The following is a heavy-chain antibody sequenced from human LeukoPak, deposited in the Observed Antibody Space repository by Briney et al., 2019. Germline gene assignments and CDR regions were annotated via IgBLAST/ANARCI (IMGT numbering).Heavy chain of an antibody. CDR3: ARLGNHVWGSYRDYYFDY. V-gene: IGHV3-48*03. CDR2: ISSSGSTI. Sequence: GGSLRLSCAASGFTFSSYEMNWVRQAPGKGLEWVSYISSSGSTIYYADSVRGRFTISRDNAKNSLYLQMNSLRAEDTAVYYCARLGNHVWGSYRDYYFDYWGQGTLVTVSS. CDR1: GFTFSSYE. J-gene: IGHJ4*02. D-gene: IGHD3-16*02.